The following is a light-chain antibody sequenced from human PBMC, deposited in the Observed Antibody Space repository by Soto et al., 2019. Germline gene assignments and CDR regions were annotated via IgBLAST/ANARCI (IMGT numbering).Light chain of an antibody. Sequence: EIVLTQSPGTLSLSPGERATLSCRASQSLTSSYLAWYQQKPGQSPRLLMYGASSRATGIPDRFSGSGSETDFTLTISGLEPEDFAVYYCQQYGSPPWTFGQGTKVEIK. J-gene: IGKJ1*01. CDR3: QQYGSPPWT. CDR1: QSLTSSY. CDR2: GAS. V-gene: IGKV3-20*01.